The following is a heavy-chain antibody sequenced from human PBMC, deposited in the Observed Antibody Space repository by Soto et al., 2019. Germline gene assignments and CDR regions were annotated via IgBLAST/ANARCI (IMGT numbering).Heavy chain of an antibody. CDR1: GFTFSGSA. V-gene: IGHV3-73*02. Sequence: EVQLVESGGGLVQPGGSLKLSCAASGFTFSGSAMHWVRQASGKGLEWVGRIRSKANSYATAYAASVKGRFTISRDDSNNTAYLQMNSLKTEDTAVYYCTRFSGSYYYGMDVWGQGTTVTVSS. CDR3: TRFSGSYYYGMDV. D-gene: IGHD1-26*01. J-gene: IGHJ6*02. CDR2: IRSKANSYAT.